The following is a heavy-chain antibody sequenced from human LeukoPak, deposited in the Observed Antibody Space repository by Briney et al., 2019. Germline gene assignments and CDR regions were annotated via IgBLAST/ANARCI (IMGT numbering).Heavy chain of an antibody. J-gene: IGHJ4*02. D-gene: IGHD6-13*01. CDR1: GHTFTGYY. V-gene: IGHV1-2*02. CDR3: ARGLIVAAGKGTLFDY. CDR2: INPDIGST. Sequence: ASVKVSCKASGHTFTGYYMHWVRQAPGQGLEWMGWINPDIGSTNYAQKFQGRVTMTRDTSISTAYMELSRLRSDDTAVYYCARGLIVAAGKGTLFDYWGQGTLVTVSS.